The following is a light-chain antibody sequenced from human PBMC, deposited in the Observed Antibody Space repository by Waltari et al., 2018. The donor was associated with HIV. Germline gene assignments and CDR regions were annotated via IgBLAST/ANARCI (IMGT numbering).Light chain of an antibody. CDR1: QSISNW. Sequence: DIQMTQSPSPLSASVGDRVTITCRASQSISNWLAWYQQKPGKAPKVLIYATSSLKSGVPSTFSGSGSGTEFTLTISSLQPDDFATYYCQQYNTYPYTFGQGTKLEVK. CDR3: QQYNTYPYT. CDR2: ATS. V-gene: IGKV1-5*03. J-gene: IGKJ2*01.